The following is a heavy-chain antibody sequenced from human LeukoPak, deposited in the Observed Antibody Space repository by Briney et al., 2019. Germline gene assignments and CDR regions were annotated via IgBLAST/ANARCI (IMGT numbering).Heavy chain of an antibody. CDR1: GFTFSSYG. CDR2: IWYDGSNK. CDR3: ARGLQVRYYYNYMDV. Sequence: GGSLRLSCAASGFTFSSYGMHWVRQAPGKGLEWVAVIWYDGSNKYYADSVKGRFTISRDNSKNTLYLQMNSLRAEDTAVYYCARGLQVRYYYNYMDVWAKGPRSPSP. D-gene: IGHD5-24*01. V-gene: IGHV3-33*01. J-gene: IGHJ6*03.